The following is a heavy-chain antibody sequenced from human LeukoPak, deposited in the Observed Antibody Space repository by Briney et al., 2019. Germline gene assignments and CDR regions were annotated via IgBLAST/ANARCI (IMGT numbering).Heavy chain of an antibody. Sequence: GASVKVSCKVSGYTLTELSMHWVRQAPGKGLEWMGGFDPEDGETIYAQKFQGRVTMTEDTSTDTAYMELSSLRSEDTAVYYCATDPRGFSPRPYAFDIWGQGTMVTVSS. CDR3: ATDPRGFSPRPYAFDI. J-gene: IGHJ3*02. V-gene: IGHV1-24*01. CDR2: FDPEDGET. CDR1: GYTLTELS. D-gene: IGHD3-10*01.